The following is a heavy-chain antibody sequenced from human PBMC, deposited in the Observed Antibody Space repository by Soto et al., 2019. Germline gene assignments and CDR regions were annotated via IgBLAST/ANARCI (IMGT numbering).Heavy chain of an antibody. V-gene: IGHV3-48*02. Sequence: EVQLVESGGGLVQPGGSLRLSCAASGFTFSSYSMNWVRQAPGKGLEWVSYISSSSSTIYYADSVKGRFTISRDNAKTSRYLQMNSLRDEDTAVYYCAREGGSLNWFDPWGQGTLVTVSS. J-gene: IGHJ5*02. CDR1: GFTFSSYS. D-gene: IGHD1-26*01. CDR3: AREGGSLNWFDP. CDR2: ISSSSSTI.